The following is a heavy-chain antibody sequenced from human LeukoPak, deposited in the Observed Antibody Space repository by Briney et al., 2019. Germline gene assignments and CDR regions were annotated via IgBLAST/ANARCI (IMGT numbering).Heavy chain of an antibody. CDR2: INPDSGGT. J-gene: IGHJ6*02. Sequence: ASVKVSCKASGYTFTGYYMHWVRQAPGQGLDWMGWINPDSGGTIYAQKFQGRVTLTRDTSIATAYMDLSRLLSDDTAVYYCAKAASFYSYGMDVWGQGTTVTVSS. CDR3: AKAASFYSYGMDV. V-gene: IGHV1-2*02. D-gene: IGHD6-6*01. CDR1: GYTFTGYY.